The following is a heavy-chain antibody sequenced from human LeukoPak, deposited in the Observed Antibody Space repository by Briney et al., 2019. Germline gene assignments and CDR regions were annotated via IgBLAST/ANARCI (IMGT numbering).Heavy chain of an antibody. V-gene: IGHV3-30*18. J-gene: IGHJ6*02. CDR1: GFTFSSYG. CDR3: AKEVRTTVTTMGMDV. CDR2: ISYDGSNK. D-gene: IGHD4-17*01. Sequence: GRSLRLSCAASGFTFSSYGMHWVRQAPGKGPEWVAVISYDGSNKYYADSVKGRFTISRDNSKNTLYLQMNSLRAEDTAVYYCAKEVRTTVTTMGMDVWGQGTTVTVSS.